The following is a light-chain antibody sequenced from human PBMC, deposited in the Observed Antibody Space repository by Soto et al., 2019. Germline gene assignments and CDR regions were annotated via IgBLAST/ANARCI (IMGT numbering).Light chain of an antibody. V-gene: IGKV3-15*01. Sequence: EIVLTQSPGTLSLSPGERATLSCRASQSVSSSYLAWYQQKPGQAPRLLIYGASTRATGIPARFSGSGSGTEFTLTISSLQSEDFAVYYCQQYNNWPSFGGGTEVEIK. J-gene: IGKJ4*01. CDR3: QQYNNWPS. CDR2: GAS. CDR1: QSVSSSY.